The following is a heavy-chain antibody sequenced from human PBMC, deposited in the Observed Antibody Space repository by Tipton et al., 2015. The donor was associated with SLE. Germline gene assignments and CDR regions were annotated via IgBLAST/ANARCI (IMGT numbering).Heavy chain of an antibody. D-gene: IGHD5-12*01. J-gene: IGHJ4*02. CDR2: IYYSGST. Sequence: TLSLTCTVSGGSISSSSYYWGWIRQPPGKGLEWIGYIYYSGSTYYNPSLKSRITISVDTSKNQFSLKLSSVTAADTAVYYCARESGYDWGDFDYWGQGTLVTVSS. V-gene: IGHV4-39*07. CDR3: ARESGYDWGDFDY. CDR1: GGSISSSSYY.